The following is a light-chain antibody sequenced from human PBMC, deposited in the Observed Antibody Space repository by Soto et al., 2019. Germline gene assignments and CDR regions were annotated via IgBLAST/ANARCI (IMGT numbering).Light chain of an antibody. V-gene: IGKV1-27*01. CDR2: AAS. CDR3: QKCKVAPFT. J-gene: IGKJ4*01. CDR1: QGISNY. Sequence: DIQMSQSPSSLSASVGDRVTITCRASQGISNYLAWYQQKPGKVPKLLIYAASTLQSGVPSRFIGSGSGTDFTLTISGLQPEDVATYYCQKCKVAPFTFGGGTKVDNK.